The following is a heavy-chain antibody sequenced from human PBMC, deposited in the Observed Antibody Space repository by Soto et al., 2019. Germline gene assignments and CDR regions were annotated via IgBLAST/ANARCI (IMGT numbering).Heavy chain of an antibody. CDR3: AGGSWSGYKRYYFDF. J-gene: IGHJ4*02. CDR1: GGSISSGDYH. V-gene: IGHV4-30-4*01. CDR2: IYYSGGT. D-gene: IGHD3-3*01. Sequence: SSETLSLTCTVSGGSISSGDYHWSWIRQSPGKGLEWIAYIYYSGGTYYNPSPESRVTISLDTSKNQFSLNLSSVTAADTAVYYGAGGSWSGYKRYYFDFWGQGTLVTVSS.